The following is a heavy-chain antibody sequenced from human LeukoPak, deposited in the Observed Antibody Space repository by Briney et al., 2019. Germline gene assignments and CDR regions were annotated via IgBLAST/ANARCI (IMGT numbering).Heavy chain of an antibody. Sequence: MSGGSLRLSCAASGFTFSSYSMNWVRQAPGKGLEWVSSISSSSSYIYYADSVKGRFTISRDNAKNSLYLQMNSLRAEDTAVNYWARVYPWPAAINYGMDVWGQGTTVTVSS. D-gene: IGHD2-2*01. V-gene: IGHV3-21*01. CDR1: GFTFSSYS. J-gene: IGHJ6*02. CDR3: ARVYPWPAAINYGMDV. CDR2: ISSSSSYI.